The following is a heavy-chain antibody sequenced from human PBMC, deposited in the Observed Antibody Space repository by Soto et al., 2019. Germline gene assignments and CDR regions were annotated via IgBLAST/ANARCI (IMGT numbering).Heavy chain of an antibody. CDR2: IWYDGSNK. CDR3: ARDNGYYAFDI. Sequence: GSLRLSCAASGFTFSSYGMHWVRQAPGKGLEWVAVIWYDGSNKYYADSVKGRFTISRDNSKNTLYLQMNSLRAEDTAVYYCARDNGYYAFDIWGQGTMVTVSS. J-gene: IGHJ3*02. CDR1: GFTFSSYG. V-gene: IGHV3-33*01. D-gene: IGHD3-22*01.